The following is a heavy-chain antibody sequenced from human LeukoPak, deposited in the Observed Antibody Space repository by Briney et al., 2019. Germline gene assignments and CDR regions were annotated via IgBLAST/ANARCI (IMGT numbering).Heavy chain of an antibody. J-gene: IGHJ4*02. V-gene: IGHV4-34*01. CDR3: XXNSGSYLDFDY. Sequence: SETLXXTXAVYGGSFRGYYWSWIRQPPGKGLEWIGEINHSGSTNYNPSLKSRVTISVDTSKKQFSLKLRSVTAADTAVYYCXXNSGSYLDFDYWGQGTLVTVSS. CDR1: GGSFRGYY. D-gene: IGHD1-26*01. CDR2: INHSGST.